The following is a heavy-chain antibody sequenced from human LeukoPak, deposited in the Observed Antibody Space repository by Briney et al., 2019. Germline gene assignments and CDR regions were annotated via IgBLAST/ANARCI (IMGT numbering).Heavy chain of an antibody. J-gene: IGHJ4*02. CDR3: AKSIVGAIAFDY. V-gene: IGHV3-23*01. CDR1: GFTFSSYS. D-gene: IGHD1-26*01. Sequence: PGGSLRLSCAASGFTFSSYSMTWVRQAPGKGLEWVSVISGSGGRTSYADSVKGRFTISRDNSKNTLYLQMNSLRAEDTGVYYCAKSIVGAIAFDYWGQGTLVTVSS. CDR2: ISGSGGRT.